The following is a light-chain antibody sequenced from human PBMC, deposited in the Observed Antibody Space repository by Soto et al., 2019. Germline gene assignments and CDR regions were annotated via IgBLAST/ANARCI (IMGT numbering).Light chain of an antibody. CDR3: QQYAGSST. Sequence: EILLTQSPGSLSVFPGERASLSCRASQNVNNRLPGSQQKAGQAPRLLISGASSRATGIPDRFSGSGSGTDFTLTISRLEPEDFAVYYCQQYAGSSTFGQGTKV. CDR2: GAS. J-gene: IGKJ1*01. CDR1: QNVNNR. V-gene: IGKV3-20*01.